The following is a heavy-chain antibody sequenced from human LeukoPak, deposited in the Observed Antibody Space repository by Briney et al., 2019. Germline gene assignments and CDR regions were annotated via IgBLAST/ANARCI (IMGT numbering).Heavy chain of an antibody. CDR3: ASSLLGVSP. J-gene: IGHJ4*02. V-gene: IGHV3-74*01. CDR2: ISGDGSTT. D-gene: IGHD3-3*01. CDR1: GFTFRNYW. Sequence: GGSLRLSCAVSGFTFRNYWMYWVRQAPGEALVWVSRISGDGSTTTYADTVKGRFTISRDNAKNTLYLQMNSLGADDTAVYYCASSLLGVSPWGQGTLVTVSS.